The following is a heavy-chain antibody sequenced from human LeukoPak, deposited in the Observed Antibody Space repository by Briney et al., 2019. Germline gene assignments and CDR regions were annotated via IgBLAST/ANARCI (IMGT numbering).Heavy chain of an antibody. CDR2: ISSSSSYT. Sequence: GGSLRLSCAASGFTFNDYYMSWIRQAPGKGLEWVSYISSSSSYTNYADSVKGRFTISRDNAKNSLYLQMNSLRAEDTAVYYCARGGMTTVTIFDYWGQGPLVTVSS. D-gene: IGHD4-17*01. J-gene: IGHJ4*02. V-gene: IGHV3-11*06. CDR3: ARGGMTTVTIFDY. CDR1: GFTFNDYY.